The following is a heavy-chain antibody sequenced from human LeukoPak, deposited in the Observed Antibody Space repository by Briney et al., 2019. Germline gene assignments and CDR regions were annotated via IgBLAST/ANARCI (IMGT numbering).Heavy chain of an antibody. CDR1: GFTFSSYA. Sequence: HPGGSLRLSCAASGFTFSSYAMSWVRQAPGKGLEWVSAISGSGGSTYYADSVKGRFTISRDNSKNTLYLQMNSLRAEDTAVYYCAKGFLEWLRFDPWGQGTLVTVSS. D-gene: IGHD3-3*01. CDR3: AKGFLEWLRFDP. CDR2: ISGSGGST. J-gene: IGHJ5*02. V-gene: IGHV3-23*01.